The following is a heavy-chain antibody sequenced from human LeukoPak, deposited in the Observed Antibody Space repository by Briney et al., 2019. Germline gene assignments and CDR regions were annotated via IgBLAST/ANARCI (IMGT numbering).Heavy chain of an antibody. CDR1: GGSISSSSYY. CDR2: IYYSGST. Sequence: NSSETLSLTCTVPGGSISSSSYYWGWIRQPPGKGLEWIGSIYYSGSTYYNPSLKSRVTISVDTSKNQFSLKLSSVTAADTAVYYCARRVGAFDIWGQGTMVTVSS. J-gene: IGHJ3*02. V-gene: IGHV4-39*01. CDR3: ARRVGAFDI.